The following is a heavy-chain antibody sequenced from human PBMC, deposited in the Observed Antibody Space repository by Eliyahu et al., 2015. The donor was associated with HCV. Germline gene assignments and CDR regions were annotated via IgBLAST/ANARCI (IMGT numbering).Heavy chain of an antibody. D-gene: IGHD3-10*01. CDR1: GYXFTSSX. Sequence: EVQLVQSGAEVKKPGESLXISCKGSGYXFTSSXXXWVGQMXGKGLEWMGRIDPSDSYTNYSPSXQGHVTISADKSISTAYLQWSSLKASDTAMYYCARQGTKYYYGSGSYYVDYWGQGTLVTVSS. CDR3: ARQGTKYYYGSGSYYVDY. J-gene: IGHJ4*02. CDR2: IDPSDSYT. V-gene: IGHV5-10-1*03.